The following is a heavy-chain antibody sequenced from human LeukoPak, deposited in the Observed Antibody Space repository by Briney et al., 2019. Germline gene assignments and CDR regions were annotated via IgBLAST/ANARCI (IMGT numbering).Heavy chain of an antibody. J-gene: IGHJ1*01. V-gene: IGHV4-61*02. CDR3: ARAQDYYDIKACFQH. Sequence: NPSETLSLTCTVSGGSISSGSYYWSWIRQPAGKGLEWIGRIYTSGSTNYNPSLKSRVTISVDTSKNQFSLKLSSVTAADTAVYYCARAQDYYDIKACFQHWGQGTLVTVSS. D-gene: IGHD3-22*01. CDR1: GGSISSGSYY. CDR2: IYTSGST.